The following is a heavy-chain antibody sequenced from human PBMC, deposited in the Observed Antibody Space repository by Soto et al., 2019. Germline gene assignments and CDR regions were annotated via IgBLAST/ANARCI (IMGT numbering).Heavy chain of an antibody. CDR3: ARDGQDISLYYYDGMDV. J-gene: IGHJ6*02. V-gene: IGHV1-69*01. CDR2: IIPIFGTA. Sequence: QVQLVQSGAEVKKPGSSVKVACKASGGTFSSYAISWVRQAPGQGLEWMGGIIPIFGTANYAQKFQGRVTITADESTSTAYMERSSLRPEDTAVYYCARDGQDISLYYYDGMDVWGQGPTVPVSS. CDR1: GGTFSSYA.